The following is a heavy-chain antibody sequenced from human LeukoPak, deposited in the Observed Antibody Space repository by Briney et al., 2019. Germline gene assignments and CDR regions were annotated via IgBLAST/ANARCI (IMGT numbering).Heavy chain of an antibody. CDR1: GFTFSSYA. D-gene: IGHD3-22*01. Sequence: GGSLRLSCAASGFTFSSYAMHWVRQAPGKGLEWVAVIWYDGSNKYYADSVKGRFTISRDNSKNTLYLQMNSLRAEDTAVYYCARDKYSSGTHFDYWGQGTLVTVSS. J-gene: IGHJ4*02. V-gene: IGHV3-33*08. CDR3: ARDKYSSGTHFDY. CDR2: IWYDGSNK.